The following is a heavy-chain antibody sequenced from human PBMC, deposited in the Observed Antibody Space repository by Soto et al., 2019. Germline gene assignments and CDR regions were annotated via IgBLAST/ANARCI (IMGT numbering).Heavy chain of an antibody. CDR3: ARDLITGGTHLDF. CDR2: INPSGGST. D-gene: IGHD3-16*01. Sequence: QVQLVQSGAEVKKPGASVKVSCKASGYTFTTYYIHWVRQAPGQGLEWMGIINPSGGSTSYAPKFQGRPTMTRDTSTTTVYMELSSLRSEDTAVYYCARDLITGGTHLDFWGQGTLVTVSS. CDR1: GYTFTTYY. J-gene: IGHJ4*02. V-gene: IGHV1-46*01.